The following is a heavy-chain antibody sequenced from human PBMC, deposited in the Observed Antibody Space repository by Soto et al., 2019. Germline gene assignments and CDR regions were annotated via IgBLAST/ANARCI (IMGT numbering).Heavy chain of an antibody. V-gene: IGHV3-23*01. CDR1: GFTFSSYA. Sequence: GGSLRLSCAASGFTFSSYAMGWVRQAPEKGLEWVSIISDTGRSTFYADSVKGRFTISRDNSKSTLYLQMNSLRADDTAAYYCAKARPSGGYYYVEALDIWGQGTMVTVSS. D-gene: IGHD3-22*01. J-gene: IGHJ3*02. CDR3: AKARPSGGYYYVEALDI. CDR2: ISDTGRST.